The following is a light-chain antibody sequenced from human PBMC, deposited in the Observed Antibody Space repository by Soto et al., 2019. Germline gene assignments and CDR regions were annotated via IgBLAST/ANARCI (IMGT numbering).Light chain of an antibody. CDR2: EVI. V-gene: IGLV2-23*02. CDR1: SSDVGTFNL. Sequence: QSALTQVASVSGSPGQSITISCTGTSSDVGTFNLVSWYQQHPGKAPRLMIYEVIKRPSGVSNRFSGSKSGNTASLTIAGLQAEDEAGYYCCSNAGSSVYVFGTGTKLTVL. CDR3: CSNAGSSVYV. J-gene: IGLJ1*01.